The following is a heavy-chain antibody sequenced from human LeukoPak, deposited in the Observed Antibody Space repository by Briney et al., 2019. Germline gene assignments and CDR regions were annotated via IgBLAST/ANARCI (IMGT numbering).Heavy chain of an antibody. CDR3: VRAVAGAFDY. Sequence: HPGGFLRLSCAASGFTFSSYWMHWVRQAPGKGLVWVSRINSDGSTASCADSVKGRFIISRDNAKNTLYLQMNSLRAEDTAVYYCVRAVAGAFDYWGQGTLVTVSS. CDR1: GFTFSSYW. V-gene: IGHV3-74*01. J-gene: IGHJ4*02. CDR2: INSDGSTA. D-gene: IGHD6-19*01.